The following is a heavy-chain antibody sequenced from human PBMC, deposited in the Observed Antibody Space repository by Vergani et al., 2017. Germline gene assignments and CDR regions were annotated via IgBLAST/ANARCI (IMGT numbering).Heavy chain of an antibody. D-gene: IGHD6-19*01. J-gene: IGHJ4*02. CDR1: GFTFSSYA. CDR2: ISYDGSNK. Sequence: QVQLVESGGGVVQPGRSLRLSCAASGFTFSSYAMHWVRQAPGKGLEWVAVISYDGSNKYYADSVKGRFTISRDNSKNTLYLQMNSLRAEDTAVYYCARDQVIAVAGYYIDYWGQGTLVTVSS. CDR3: ARDQVIAVAGYYIDY. V-gene: IGHV3-30-3*01.